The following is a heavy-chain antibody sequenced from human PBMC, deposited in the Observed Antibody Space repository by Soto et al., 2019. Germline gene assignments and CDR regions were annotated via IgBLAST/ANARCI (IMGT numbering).Heavy chain of an antibody. CDR2: IKEDGSAA. CDR1: EFSISPYW. CDR3: VSDGDVCSGSDCFRHFRH. V-gene: IGHV3-7*03. Sequence: GGSLRLSCVASEFSISPYWMSWVRQAPGKGLEWVANIKEDGSAARYVDSARDRFLISRDNTKNSLYLQMTNLRAEDTAIYYCVSDGDVCSGSDCFRHFRHSGRGTRVTVSS. J-gene: IGHJ4*02. D-gene: IGHD6-19*01.